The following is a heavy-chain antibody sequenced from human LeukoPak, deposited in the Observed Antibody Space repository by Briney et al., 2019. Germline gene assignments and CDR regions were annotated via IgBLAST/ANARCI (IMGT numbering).Heavy chain of an antibody. CDR2: IKQDGSEK. J-gene: IGHJ4*02. Sequence: GGSLRLSCAASGFTFSSYWMSWVRQAPGKGLEWVANIKQDGSEKYYVDSVKGRFTISRDNAKNSLYLQMNSLRAEDTAVYYCARGLYSSTTYYFDYWGQGTLVTVSS. CDR1: GFTFSSYW. V-gene: IGHV3-7*03. D-gene: IGHD6-13*01. CDR3: ARGLYSSTTYYFDY.